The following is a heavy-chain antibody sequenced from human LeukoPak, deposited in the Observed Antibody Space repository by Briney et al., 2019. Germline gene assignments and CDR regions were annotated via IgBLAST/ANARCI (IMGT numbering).Heavy chain of an antibody. CDR2: IYYSGST. V-gene: IGHV4-59*12. D-gene: IGHD6-6*01. Sequence: PSETLSLTCTVSGGSISSYYWSWIRQPPGKGLEWIGYIYYSGSTNYNPSLKSRVTISVDTSKNQFSLKLSSVTAADTAVYYCASALYSNSSPFDYWGQGTLVTVSS. CDR1: GGSISSYY. CDR3: ASALYSNSSPFDY. J-gene: IGHJ4*02.